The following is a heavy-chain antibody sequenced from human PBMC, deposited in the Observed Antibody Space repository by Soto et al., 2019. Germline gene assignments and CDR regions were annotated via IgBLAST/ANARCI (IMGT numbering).Heavy chain of an antibody. D-gene: IGHD3-10*01. CDR1: GFTFSSYW. V-gene: IGHV3-7*01. CDR3: TRDYYDSGKFDY. Sequence: PGGSLRLSCAASGFTFSSYWMTWVRRAPGKGLEWVANIKQDGSEKYYVDSVKGRFTISRDNAKNSLYLQMNNLRAEDTALYYCTRDYYDSGKFDYWGQGTLVTVSS. J-gene: IGHJ4*02. CDR2: IKQDGSEK.